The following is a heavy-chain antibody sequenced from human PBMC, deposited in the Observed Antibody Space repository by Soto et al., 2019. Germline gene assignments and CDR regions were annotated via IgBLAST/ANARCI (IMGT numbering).Heavy chain of an antibody. D-gene: IGHD2-2*03. Sequence: QVQLVQSGAEVKKPGASVKVSCKASGYTFTSYGISWVRQAPGQGLEWMGWISAYNGNTNYAQKLQGRVTMTTDTSTSTAYVELRSLRSDDTAVYYCARMDIVVVPAATAGGNYYGMDVWGQGTTVTVSS. CDR2: ISAYNGNT. V-gene: IGHV1-18*04. CDR3: ARMDIVVVPAATAGGNYYGMDV. CDR1: GYTFTSYG. J-gene: IGHJ6*02.